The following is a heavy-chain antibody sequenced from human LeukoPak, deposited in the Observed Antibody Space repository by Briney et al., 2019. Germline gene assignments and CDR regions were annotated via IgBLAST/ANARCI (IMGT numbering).Heavy chain of an antibody. CDR3: ARDTYYYNSSAFYHYYYGMDV. D-gene: IGHD3-22*01. V-gene: IGHV3-23*01. CDR1: GFTISTYG. CDR2: ISGSGGST. Sequence: GGSLRLSCAASGFTISTYGMHWVRQAPGKGLEWVSAISGSGGSTYYADSVKGRFTISRDNAKNTLYLQMNSLSAEDTAVYYCARDTYYYNSSAFYHYYYGMDVWGQGTTVTVSS. J-gene: IGHJ6*02.